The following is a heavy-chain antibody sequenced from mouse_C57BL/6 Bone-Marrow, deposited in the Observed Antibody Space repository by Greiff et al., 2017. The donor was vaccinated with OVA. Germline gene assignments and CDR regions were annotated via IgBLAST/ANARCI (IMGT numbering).Heavy chain of an antibody. Sequence: EVQLQESGGGLVKPGGSLKLSCAASGFTFSSYTMSWVRQTPEKRLEWVATISGGGGNTYYPDSVKGRFTISRDNAKNTLYLQMSSLRSEDTALYYCARHALYYKVWFDYWGQGTTLTVSS. D-gene: IGHD2-1*01. CDR3: ARHALYYKVWFDY. CDR1: GFTFSSYT. J-gene: IGHJ2*01. CDR2: ISGGGGNT. V-gene: IGHV5-9*01.